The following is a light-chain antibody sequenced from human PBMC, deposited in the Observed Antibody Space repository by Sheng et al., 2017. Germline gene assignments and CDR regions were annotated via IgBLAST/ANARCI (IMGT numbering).Light chain of an antibody. V-gene: IGLV1-51*02. J-gene: IGLJ2*01. CDR3: GTWDSTLSALI. CDR2: ETN. Sequence: QSVLTQPPSVSAAPGQKVTVSCSGSNSNIGKNFVSWYQHVPGTAPKLLIYETNKRPSGIPDRFSGSKSDTSATLDITGLQTGDGADYYCGTWDSTLSALIFGGGTKVTVL. CDR1: NSNIGKNF.